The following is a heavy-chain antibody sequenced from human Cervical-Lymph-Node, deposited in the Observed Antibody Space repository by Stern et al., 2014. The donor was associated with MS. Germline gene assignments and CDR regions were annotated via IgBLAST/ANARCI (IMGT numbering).Heavy chain of an antibody. Sequence: QVQLVQSGAEVKKPGASVKVYCKASGYTFTSYQMHWVRQAPGQGLEWMGKINPRGGGTSYAQKFQGRVTMTRDASTSTVYMELSSLRSEDTAVYYCARRGYTYGFDYWGQGTLVTVSS. D-gene: IGHD5-18*01. J-gene: IGHJ4*02. CDR1: GYTFTSYQ. CDR3: ARRGYTYGFDY. V-gene: IGHV1-46*03. CDR2: INPRGGGT.